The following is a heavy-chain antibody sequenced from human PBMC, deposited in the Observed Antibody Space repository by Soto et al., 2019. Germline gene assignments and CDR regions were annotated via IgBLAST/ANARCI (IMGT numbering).Heavy chain of an antibody. CDR3: ARRISAHFDY. CDR2: ISSSSSHT. J-gene: IGHJ4*02. Sequence: QVQLVESGGGLVKAGGSLRLSCAGSRFVFSDYYMTWIRQAPGKGLEWLTYISSSSSHTNYADSVKGRFTISRDNAKNSVYLQINSLRADDTAVYYCARRISAHFDYWGQGTLVTVSS. CDR1: RFVFSDYY. V-gene: IGHV3-11*05.